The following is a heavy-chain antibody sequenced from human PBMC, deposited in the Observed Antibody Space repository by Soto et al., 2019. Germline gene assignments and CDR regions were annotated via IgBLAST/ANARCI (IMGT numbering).Heavy chain of an antibody. V-gene: IGHV1-3*01. CDR2: INAGNGNT. CDR3: ASYSKVYYYYGMDV. CDR1: GYTFTSYA. Sequence: ASVKVSCKASGYTFTSYAMHWVRQAPGQRLEWMGCINAGNGNTEYSQKFQGRVTITRDTSASTAYMELSSLRSEDTAVYYCASYSKVYYYYGMDVWGQGTTVTVSS. J-gene: IGHJ6*02. D-gene: IGHD2-15*01.